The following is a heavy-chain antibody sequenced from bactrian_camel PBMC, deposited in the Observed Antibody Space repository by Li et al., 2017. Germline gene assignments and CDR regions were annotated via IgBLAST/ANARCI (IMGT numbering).Heavy chain of an antibody. CDR2: IDKAGSP. Sequence: VQLVESGGGLVEPGGSLRVSCEASGFSFRGSSMTWVRQAPGKEREGVAAIDKAGSPTYSYSVMGRFTISKDNAKNILYLQLNSLKTEDSAMYYCVKGYWCLVFWLLGPGDPGHRL. V-gene: IGHV3S67*01. D-gene: IGHD7*01. CDR1: GFSFRGSS. CDR3: VKGYWCLVFWL. J-gene: IGHJ6*01.